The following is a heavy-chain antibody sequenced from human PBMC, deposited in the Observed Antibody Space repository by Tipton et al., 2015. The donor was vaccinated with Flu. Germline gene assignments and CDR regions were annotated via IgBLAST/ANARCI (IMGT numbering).Heavy chain of an antibody. D-gene: IGHD3-10*01. V-gene: IGHV6-1*01. CDR3: ARSTYYYGSGSADY. CDR1: GDSVSNNSAS. CDR2: TFYRSKWYF. Sequence: GLVKPSQTLSLTCDISGDSVSNNSASWNWIRQSPSRGLEWLGKTFYRSKWYFEYAVSVESRITVNPDTSKNQLSLHLDSVTPEDTAVYYCARSTYYYGSGSADYWGQGTLVTVSS. J-gene: IGHJ4*02.